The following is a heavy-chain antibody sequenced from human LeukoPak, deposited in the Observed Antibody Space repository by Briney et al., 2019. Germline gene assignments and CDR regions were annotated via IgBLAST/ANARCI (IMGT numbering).Heavy chain of an antibody. CDR3: ARGRQDVNMILVVMAGVSYYLDV. J-gene: IGHJ6*03. Sequence: PSETLSLTCAVYAGSSSDYYWTWISQPPGKGLEWIGAMSTSGRSNFHPSLKARVTISVDASKNQFSLKLRSVTAADTAVYYCARGRQDVNMILVVMAGVSYYLDVWSKGTTVTVS. CDR1: AGSSSDYY. CDR2: MSTSGRS. V-gene: IGHV4-34*01. D-gene: IGHD3-22*01.